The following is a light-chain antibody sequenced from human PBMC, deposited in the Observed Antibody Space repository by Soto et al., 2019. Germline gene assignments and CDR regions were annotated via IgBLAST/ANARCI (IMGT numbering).Light chain of an antibody. CDR3: QSYDSSLSGSV. V-gene: IGLV1-40*01. CDR2: GNS. CDR1: SSNIGAGYD. Sequence: QAVVTQPPSVSGAAGQRVTISCTGCSSNIGAGYDVHWYQQLPGTAPKLLIYGNSNRPSGVPDRFSGSKSGTSASLAITGLQAEDEADYYCQSYDSSLSGSVFGGGTKLTV. J-gene: IGLJ3*02.